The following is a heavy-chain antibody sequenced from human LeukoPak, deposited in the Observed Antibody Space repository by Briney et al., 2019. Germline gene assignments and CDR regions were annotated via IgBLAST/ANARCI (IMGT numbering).Heavy chain of an antibody. D-gene: IGHD2-15*01. CDR1: GYTFTSYG. CDR2: ISAYNGNT. V-gene: IGHV1-18*01. CDR3: ARDRSMGVAATGDY. Sequence: GASVTVSFKASGYTFTSYGISWVRQAPGQGLEWMGWISAYNGNTNYAQKLQGRVTMTTDTSTRTAYMELRSLRSDGTAVYYCARDRSMGVAATGDYWGQGSLVTVSS. J-gene: IGHJ4*02.